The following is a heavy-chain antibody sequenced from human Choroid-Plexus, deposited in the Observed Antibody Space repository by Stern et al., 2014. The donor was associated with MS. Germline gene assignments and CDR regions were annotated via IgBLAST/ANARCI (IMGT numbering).Heavy chain of an antibody. Sequence: MQLVESGAEVKKPGASVKVSCKTSGYIFTGYYIHWVRQAPGQGLEWMAWINPNTGGTKYAQKFQGRVTMSRDTSISTAYVELSSLTSDDTAVHYCARDQRGITIFGVVTDYYYLGMDVWGQGTTVTVSS. D-gene: IGHD3-3*01. V-gene: IGHV1-2*02. CDR3: ARDQRGITIFGVVTDYYYLGMDV. CDR1: GYIFTGYY. CDR2: INPNTGGT. J-gene: IGHJ6*02.